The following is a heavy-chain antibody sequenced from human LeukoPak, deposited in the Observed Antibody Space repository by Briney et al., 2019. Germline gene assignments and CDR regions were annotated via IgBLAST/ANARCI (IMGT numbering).Heavy chain of an antibody. J-gene: IGHJ4*02. CDR1: GFTFSSYA. CDR2: ISGSGGST. CDR3: AKGRYCSSTSCPRPFDY. Sequence: GGSLRLSCAASGFTFSSYAMSWVRQAPGEGLEWVSAISGSGGSTYYADSVKGRFTISRDNSKNTLYLQMNSLRAEDTAVYYCAKGRYCSSTSCPRPFDYWGQGTLVTVSS. V-gene: IGHV3-23*01. D-gene: IGHD2-2*01.